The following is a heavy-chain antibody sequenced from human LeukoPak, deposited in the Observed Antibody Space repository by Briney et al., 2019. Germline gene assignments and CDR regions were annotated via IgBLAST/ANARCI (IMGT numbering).Heavy chain of an antibody. V-gene: IGHV3-23*01. J-gene: IGHJ3*02. CDR3: ARDSLWFGELSTYAFDI. Sequence: GGSLRLSCAASGFTFSSYAMSWVRQAPGKGLEWVSAISGSGGSTYYADSVKGRFTISRDNSKNTLYLQMNSLRAEDTAVYYCARDSLWFGELSTYAFDIWGQGTMVTVSS. CDR2: ISGSGGST. D-gene: IGHD3-10*01. CDR1: GFTFSSYA.